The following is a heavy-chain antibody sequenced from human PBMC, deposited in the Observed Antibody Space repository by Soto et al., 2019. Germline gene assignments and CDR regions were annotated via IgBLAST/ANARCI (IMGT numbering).Heavy chain of an antibody. CDR3: AREPLYLVEDFDY. D-gene: IGHD2-8*02. Sequence: PGGSLRLSCAASGFTFSDYYMSWIRQAPGKGLEWVSYISSSGSTIYYADSVKGRFTISRDNAKNSLYLQMNSLRAEDTAVYYCAREPLYLVEDFDYWGQGTLVTVSS. V-gene: IGHV3-11*01. CDR1: GFTFSDYY. J-gene: IGHJ4*02. CDR2: ISSSGSTI.